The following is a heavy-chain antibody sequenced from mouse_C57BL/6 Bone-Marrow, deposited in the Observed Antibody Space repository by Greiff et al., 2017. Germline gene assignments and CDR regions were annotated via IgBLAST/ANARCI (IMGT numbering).Heavy chain of an antibody. CDR2: INPNNGGT. D-gene: IGHD3-2*02. CDR1: GYTFTDYN. V-gene: IGHV1-18*01. CDR3: ARRSQLRAWFAY. J-gene: IGHJ3*01. Sequence: EVQLVESGPELVKPGASVKIPCKASGYTFTDYNMDWVKQSHGKSLEWIGDINPNNGGTIYNQKFKGKATLTVDKSSSTAYMELRSLTSEDTAVYYCARRSQLRAWFAYWGQGTLVTVSA.